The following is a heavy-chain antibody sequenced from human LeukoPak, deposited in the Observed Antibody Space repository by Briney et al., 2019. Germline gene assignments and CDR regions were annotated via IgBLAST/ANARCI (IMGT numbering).Heavy chain of an antibody. V-gene: IGHV3-11*04. CDR2: ISSSGSTI. J-gene: IGHJ4*02. CDR1: GFTFSDYY. CDR3: ARDSSGWPRNDFDY. D-gene: IGHD6-19*01. Sequence: PGGSLRLSCAASGFTFSDYYMSWIRQAPGKGLGWVSYISSSGSTIYYADSVKGRFTISRDNAKDSLYLQMNSLRAEDTAVYYCARDSSGWPRNDFDYWGQGTLVTVSS.